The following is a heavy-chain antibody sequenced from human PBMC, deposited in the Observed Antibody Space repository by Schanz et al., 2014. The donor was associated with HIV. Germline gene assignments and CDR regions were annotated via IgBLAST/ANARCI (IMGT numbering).Heavy chain of an antibody. CDR3: ARTYTGDWSPGAD. Sequence: QVQLVQSGAEVKKPGSSVKVACKASGGTSSIYAISWVRQAPGQGLEWMGGIIPLSGTPFYAQKFQGRVAITADKSTGTVYMDLGSLTSEDTAVYYCARTYTGDWSPGADWGQGTLVTVSS. J-gene: IGHJ4*02. V-gene: IGHV1-69*06. CDR2: IIPLSGTP. CDR1: GGTSSIYA. D-gene: IGHD2-21*02.